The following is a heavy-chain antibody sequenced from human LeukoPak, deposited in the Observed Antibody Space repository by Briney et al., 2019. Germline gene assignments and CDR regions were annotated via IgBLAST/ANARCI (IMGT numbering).Heavy chain of an antibody. CDR3: ARLSSPGIQLHFDY. Sequence: GGSLRLSCAASGFTFSDYYMSWIRQAPGKGLEWVSYISSSGSTIYYADSVKGRLTISRDNSKNTLYLQMNSLRAEDTAVYYCARLSSPGIQLHFDYWGQGTLVTVSS. D-gene: IGHD5-18*01. J-gene: IGHJ4*02. V-gene: IGHV3-11*04. CDR2: ISSSGSTI. CDR1: GFTFSDYY.